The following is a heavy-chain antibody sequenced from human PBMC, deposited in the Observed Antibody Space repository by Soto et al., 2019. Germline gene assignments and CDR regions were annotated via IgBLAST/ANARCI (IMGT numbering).Heavy chain of an antibody. V-gene: IGHV3-7*01. CDR1: GFSISRYW. D-gene: IGHD5-18*01. CDR2: KEQDGSEE. CDR3: ARGGFSYGTGIEH. J-gene: IGHJ5*02. Sequence: GGSLRLSCAASGFSISRYWMSWVRQAPGKGLEWVADKEQDGSEEYYVDSVKGRFTVSRDNAKNSVYLQLTSLRVEDTALYYCARGGFSYGTGIEHWGQGALVTVSS.